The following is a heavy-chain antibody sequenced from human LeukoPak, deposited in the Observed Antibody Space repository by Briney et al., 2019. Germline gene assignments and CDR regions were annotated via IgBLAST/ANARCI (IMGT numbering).Heavy chain of an antibody. Sequence: SETLSLTCTVSGGSISSYYWSWIRQPPGKGLEWIGYIYYSGSTNYNPSLKSRVTISVDTSKNQFSLKLSSVTAADTAVYYCARVGRLPYHFDYWGQGTLVTVSS. CDR2: IYYSGST. D-gene: IGHD1-26*01. J-gene: IGHJ4*02. CDR3: ARVGRLPYHFDY. CDR1: GGSISSYY. V-gene: IGHV4-59*01.